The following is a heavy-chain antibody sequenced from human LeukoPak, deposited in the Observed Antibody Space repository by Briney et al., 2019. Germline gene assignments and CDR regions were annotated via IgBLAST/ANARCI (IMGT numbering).Heavy chain of an antibody. CDR2: IYPGDSDT. Sequence: GESLKISCKGSGYSFTSYWIGWVRRMPGKGLEWMGIIYPGDSDTRYSPSFQGQVTISADKSISTAYLQWSSLKASDTAMYYCARRRYCSGGSCSIADFDYWGQGTLVTVSS. CDR1: GYSFTSYW. J-gene: IGHJ4*02. D-gene: IGHD2-15*01. CDR3: ARRRYCSGGSCSIADFDY. V-gene: IGHV5-51*01.